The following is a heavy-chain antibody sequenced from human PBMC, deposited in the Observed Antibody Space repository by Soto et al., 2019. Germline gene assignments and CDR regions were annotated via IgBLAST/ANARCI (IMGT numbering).Heavy chain of an antibody. Sequence: SVKVSCKASGGTFSSYAISWVRQAPGQGLEWMGGIIPIFGTANYAQQFQGRVTITADESTSTAYMELSSLRSEDTAVYYCARGSHYDILTGYYTTFNWFDPWGQGTLVTVSS. CDR2: IIPIFGTA. CDR1: GGTFSSYA. V-gene: IGHV1-69*13. D-gene: IGHD3-9*01. CDR3: ARGSHYDILTGYYTTFNWFDP. J-gene: IGHJ5*02.